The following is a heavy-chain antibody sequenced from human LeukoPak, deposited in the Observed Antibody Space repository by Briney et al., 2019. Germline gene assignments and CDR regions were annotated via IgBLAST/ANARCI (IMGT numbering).Heavy chain of an antibody. D-gene: IGHD2-2*01. J-gene: IGHJ6*04. CDR1: GFIFSTYW. CDR3: ARTPGGYCSSTSCSMDV. CDR2: IDQDGSEK. V-gene: IGHV3-7*01. Sequence: GGSLRLSCAASGFIFSTYWMSWVRQAPGKGLEWVANIDQDGSEKYYVDSVKGRFTISRDNSKNTLYLQMNSLRAEDTAVYYCARTPGGYCSSTSCSMDVWGKGTTVTVSS.